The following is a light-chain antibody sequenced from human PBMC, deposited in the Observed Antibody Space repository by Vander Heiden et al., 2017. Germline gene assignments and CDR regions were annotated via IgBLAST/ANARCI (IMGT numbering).Light chain of an antibody. V-gene: IGKV3-20*01. J-gene: IGKJ2*01. Sequence: EIVFTQSPGPLSLSPGERATLPCRASQSVSSSYLAWYQQKPGQAPRLLIYGASSRATGIPDRFSGSGSGTDFTLTISRLEPEDFAVYYCQQYGSSPPMYTFGQGTKLEIK. CDR3: QQYGSSPPMYT. CDR1: QSVSSSY. CDR2: GAS.